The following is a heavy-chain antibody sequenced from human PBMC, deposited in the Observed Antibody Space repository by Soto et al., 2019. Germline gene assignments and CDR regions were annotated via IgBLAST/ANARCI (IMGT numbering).Heavy chain of an antibody. CDR3: ARDLWELAVDC. J-gene: IGHJ4*02. CDR1: GFTFSAYS. V-gene: IGHV3-48*02. D-gene: IGHD1-26*01. Sequence: PGGSLRLSCAASGFTFSAYSMNWVRQAPGKGLEWVSYISLRGSIKYADSVKGRFTISRDNVKNSPYLQMNSLRDEDTAVYYCARDLWELAVDCWGQGTLVTVSS. CDR2: ISLRGSI.